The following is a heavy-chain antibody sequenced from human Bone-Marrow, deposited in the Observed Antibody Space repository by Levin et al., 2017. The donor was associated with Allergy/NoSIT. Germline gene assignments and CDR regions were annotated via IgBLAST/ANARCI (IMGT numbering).Heavy chain of an antibody. D-gene: IGHD7-27*01. J-gene: IGHJ4*02. V-gene: IGHV1-18*01. CDR1: GYTFSKSG. CDR2: INADNGQA. Sequence: GESLKISCKASGYTFSKSGISWLRQAPGQGLEWMGWINADNGQAHYAQKFQGRVTLTTDRSTTTAYMELSSLTSEDTAMYYCARDWGATRTITDSWGQGTPVTVSS. CDR3: ARDWGATRTITDS.